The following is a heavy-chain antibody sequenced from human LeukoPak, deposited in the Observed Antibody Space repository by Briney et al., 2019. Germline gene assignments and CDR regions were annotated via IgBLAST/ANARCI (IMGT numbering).Heavy chain of an antibody. J-gene: IGHJ3*02. CDR3: ARTGNEAFDI. Sequence: KASETLPLTCTVSGGSISSYYWSWIRQPPGKGLEWIGYIYYSGSTNYNPSLKSRVTISVDTSKNQFSLKLSSVTAADTAVYYCARTGNEAFDIWGQGTMVTVSS. D-gene: IGHD1-1*01. CDR1: GGSISSYY. CDR2: IYYSGST. V-gene: IGHV4-59*01.